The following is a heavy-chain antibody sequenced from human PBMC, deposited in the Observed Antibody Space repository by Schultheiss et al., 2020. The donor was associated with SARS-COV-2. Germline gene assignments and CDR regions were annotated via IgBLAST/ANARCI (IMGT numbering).Heavy chain of an antibody. J-gene: IGHJ6*02. D-gene: IGHD2-21*02. CDR2: ISSSGGHT. V-gene: IGHV3-23*01. CDR3: AKDPGGHIVVVTADRAGMDV. Sequence: GGSLRLSCAASEFSFSTYAMSWVRQAPGKGLEWVSHISSSGGHTYYADSVQGRFTLSRDNSKNTLYLQMNSLRAEDTAVYYCAKDPGGHIVVVTADRAGMDVWGQGTTVTVSS. CDR1: EFSFSTYA.